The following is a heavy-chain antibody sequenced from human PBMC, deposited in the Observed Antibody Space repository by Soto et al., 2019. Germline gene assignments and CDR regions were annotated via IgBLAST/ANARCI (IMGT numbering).Heavy chain of an antibody. CDR2: ISGSGGST. CDR3: AKDHCSSTSCYAKYYYYGMDV. D-gene: IGHD2-2*01. CDR1: GFTFSSYA. J-gene: IGHJ6*02. V-gene: IGHV3-23*01. Sequence: GGSLRLSCAASGFTFSSYAMSWVRQAPGKGLEWVSAISGSGGSTYYADSVKGRFTISRDNSKNTPYLQMNSLRAEDTAVYYCAKDHCSSTSCYAKYYYYGMDVWGQGTTVTVSS.